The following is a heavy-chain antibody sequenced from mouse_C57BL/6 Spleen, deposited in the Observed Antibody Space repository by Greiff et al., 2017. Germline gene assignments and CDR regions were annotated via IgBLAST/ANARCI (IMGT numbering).Heavy chain of an antibody. J-gene: IGHJ3*01. CDR3: ARSSSYTGLRFAY. V-gene: IGHV1-53*01. Sequence: VQLQQPGTELVKPGASVKLSCKASGYTFTSYWMHWVKQRPGQGLEWIGNINPSNGGTNYNEKFKSKATLTVDKSSSTAYMQLSSLTSEDSAVYYCARSSSYTGLRFAYWGQGTLVTVSA. CDR2: INPSNGGT. CDR1: GYTFTSYW. D-gene: IGHD1-1*01.